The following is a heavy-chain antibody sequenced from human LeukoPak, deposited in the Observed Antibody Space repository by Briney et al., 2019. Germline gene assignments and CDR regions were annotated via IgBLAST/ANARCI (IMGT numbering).Heavy chain of an antibody. J-gene: IGHJ3*01. CDR2: IRYDGSNK. D-gene: IGHD3-3*01. CDR3: AREGLRSRTTIFGVVPDAFDL. Sequence: GGSLRLSCAASGFTFSSYGMHWVRQAPGKGLEWVAFIRYDGSNKYYADSVKGRFTISRDNTSNSLFLQLNSLTVEDTAVYFCAREGLRSRTTIFGVVPDAFDLWGQGTMVTVSS. V-gene: IGHV3-30*02. CDR1: GFTFSSYG.